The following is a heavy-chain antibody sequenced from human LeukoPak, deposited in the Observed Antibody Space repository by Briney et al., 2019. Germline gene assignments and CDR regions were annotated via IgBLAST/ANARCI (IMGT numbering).Heavy chain of an antibody. CDR1: GGSISSYY. D-gene: IGHD5-18*01. CDR2: IYYSGST. CDR3: ASVDTAIEYFDY. Sequence: SETLSLTCTVSGGSISSYYWSWIRQPPGKGLEWIGYIYYSGSTNYHPSLKSRVTISVDTSKNQFSLKLSSVNAADTAVYYCASVDTAIEYFDYWGQGTLVTVSS. J-gene: IGHJ4*02. V-gene: IGHV4-59*01.